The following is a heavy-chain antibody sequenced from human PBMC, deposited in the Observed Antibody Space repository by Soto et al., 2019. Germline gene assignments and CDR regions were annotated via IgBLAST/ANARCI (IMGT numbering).Heavy chain of an antibody. CDR2: ISSSGSTI. D-gene: IGHD6-13*01. CDR3: ARDPAAVIDYYYGMDV. J-gene: IGHJ6*02. Sequence: PGGSLRLSCAASGFTFSDYYMSWIRQAPGKGLEWVSYISSSGSTIYYADSVKGRFTISRDNAKNSLYLQMNSLRAEDMAVYYCARDPAAVIDYYYGMDVWGQGTTVTVSS. CDR1: GFTFSDYY. V-gene: IGHV3-11*01.